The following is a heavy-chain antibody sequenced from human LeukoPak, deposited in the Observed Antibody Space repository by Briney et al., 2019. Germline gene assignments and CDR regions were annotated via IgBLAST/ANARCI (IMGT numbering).Heavy chain of an antibody. Sequence: PGGPLRLSCAASGFTFSSYSMNWVRQAPGKGLEWVSYISSSGSTIYYADSVKGRFTISRDNAKNSLYLQMNSLRAEDTAVYYCASRGGYDAFDIWGQGTMVTVSS. V-gene: IGHV3-48*04. CDR2: ISSSGSTI. CDR1: GFTFSSYS. D-gene: IGHD3-22*01. CDR3: ASRGGYDAFDI. J-gene: IGHJ3*02.